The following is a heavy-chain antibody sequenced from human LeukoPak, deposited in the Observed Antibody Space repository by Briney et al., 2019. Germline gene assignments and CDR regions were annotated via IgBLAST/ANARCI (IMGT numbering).Heavy chain of an antibody. CDR3: TRHVLVVSYWYFDL. Sequence: PSETLSLTCTVSGGSINSDDNYWSWIRQPPGKGLEWIGYIYYSGSTNYNSSLKSRVTISLDTSKNQFSLKLTSVTAADTAVYYCTRHVLVVSYWYFDLWGRGTLVTVSS. D-gene: IGHD2-15*01. J-gene: IGHJ2*01. CDR2: IYYSGST. CDR1: GGSINSDDNY. V-gene: IGHV4-30-4*08.